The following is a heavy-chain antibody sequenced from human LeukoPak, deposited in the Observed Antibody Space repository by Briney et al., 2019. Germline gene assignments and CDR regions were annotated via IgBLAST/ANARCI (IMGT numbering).Heavy chain of an antibody. D-gene: IGHD1-14*01. J-gene: IGHJ2*01. Sequence: PGGSLRLSCAASGFTFSSYAMHWVRQAPGKGLEWVAVISYDGSNKYYADSVKGRFTISRDNSKNTLYLQMNSLRAEDTAVYYCANHFRYFDLWGRGTLVTVSS. CDR2: ISYDGSNK. CDR1: GFTFSSYA. CDR3: ANHFRYFDL. V-gene: IGHV3-30-3*01.